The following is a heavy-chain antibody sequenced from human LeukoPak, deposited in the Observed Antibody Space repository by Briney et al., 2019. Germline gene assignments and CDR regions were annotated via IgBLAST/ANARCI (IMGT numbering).Heavy chain of an antibody. J-gene: IGHJ3*02. V-gene: IGHV3-11*06. CDR1: GFTFSDYY. CDR2: ISSSSSYT. Sequence: GGSLRLSCAASGFTFSDYYMSLIRQAPGKGLEWVSYISSSSSYTSYADSVKGRFTISRDNAKNSLYLQMNSLRAEDTAVYYCARDSSTTGTTHDAFDIWGQGTMVTVSS. D-gene: IGHD1-1*01. CDR3: ARDSSTTGTTHDAFDI.